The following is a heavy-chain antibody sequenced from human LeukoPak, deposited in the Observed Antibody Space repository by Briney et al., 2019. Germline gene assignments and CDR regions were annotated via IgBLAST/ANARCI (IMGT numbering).Heavy chain of an antibody. J-gene: IGHJ4*02. CDR2: IWYDGSNK. D-gene: IGHD3-9*01. V-gene: IGHV3-33*01. Sequence: GGSLRLSCAASGFTFSSYGTHCVRQAPGKGLEWVAVIWYDGSNKYYADSVKGRFTISIDNSKNTLYLQMNSLRAEDTAVYYCARGGWLLSHLSSYYFDYWGQGTLVTVSS. CDR1: GFTFSSYG. CDR3: ARGGWLLSHLSSYYFDY.